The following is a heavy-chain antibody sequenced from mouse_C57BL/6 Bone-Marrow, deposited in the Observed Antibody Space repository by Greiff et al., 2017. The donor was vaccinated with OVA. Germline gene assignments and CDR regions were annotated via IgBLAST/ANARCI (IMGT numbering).Heavy chain of an antibody. Sequence: QVQLQQSGAELARPGASVKLSCKASGYTFTSYGISWVKQRTGQGLEWIGEIYPRSGNTYYNEKFKGKATLTADKSSSTAYMELRSLTSEDSAVYFCAREEFGPYDYDGRLMMDYWGQGTSVTVSS. CDR2: IYPRSGNT. D-gene: IGHD2-4*01. CDR1: GYTFTSYG. J-gene: IGHJ4*01. CDR3: AREEFGPYDYDGRLMMDY. V-gene: IGHV1-81*01.